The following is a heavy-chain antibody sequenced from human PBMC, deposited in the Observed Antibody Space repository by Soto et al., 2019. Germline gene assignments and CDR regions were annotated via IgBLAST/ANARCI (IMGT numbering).Heavy chain of an antibody. Sequence: GGSLRLSCAASGFTFSDYYMSWIRQAPGKGLEWVSYISSSSSYTNYADSVKGRFTISRDNAKNPLYLQMNSLRAEDTAVYYCASSIAAAGTHAFDIWGQGTMVTVSS. CDR2: ISSSSSYT. CDR1: GFTFSDYY. D-gene: IGHD6-13*01. CDR3: ASSIAAAGTHAFDI. V-gene: IGHV3-11*06. J-gene: IGHJ3*02.